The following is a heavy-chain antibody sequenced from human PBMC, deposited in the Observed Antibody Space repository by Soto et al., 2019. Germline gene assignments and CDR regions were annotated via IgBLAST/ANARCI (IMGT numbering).Heavy chain of an antibody. D-gene: IGHD4-4*01. V-gene: IGHV4-59*08. J-gene: IGHJ6*03. CDR1: GGSISSYY. CDR2: IYYSGST. CDR3: ARLSSYSSRHLMGLYYYYYMDV. Sequence: SETLSLTCTVSGGSISSYYWSWIRQPPGKGLEWIGYIYYSGSTNYNPSLKSRVTISVDTSKNQFSLKLSSVTAADTAVYYCARLSSYSSRHLMGLYYYYYMDVWGKGTTVTVSS.